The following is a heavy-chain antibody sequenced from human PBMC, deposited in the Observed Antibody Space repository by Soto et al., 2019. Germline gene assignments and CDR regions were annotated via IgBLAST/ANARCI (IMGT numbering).Heavy chain of an antibody. CDR3: ARLRRDYGDYHLAY. D-gene: IGHD4-17*01. CDR2: INHSGST. J-gene: IGHJ4*02. V-gene: IGHV4-34*01. CDR1: GGSFSGYY. Sequence: SETLSLTCAVYGGSFSGYYWSWIRQPPGKGLEWIGEINHSGSTNYNPSLKSRVTISVDTSKNQFSLKLSSVTAADTAVYYCARLRRDYGDYHLAYWGQGTLVTVSS.